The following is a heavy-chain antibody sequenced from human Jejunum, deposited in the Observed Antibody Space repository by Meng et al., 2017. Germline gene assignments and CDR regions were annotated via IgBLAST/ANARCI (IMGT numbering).Heavy chain of an antibody. V-gene: IGHV3-23*04. CDR3: ASDRITD. J-gene: IGHJ1*01. D-gene: IGHD3-16*01. CDR1: GFTFSSFA. CDR2: IGGSGSST. Sequence: EVQLVGSGGGRVQPGGSLRLFCSASGFTFSSFAMSWVRQAPGKGLEWLSGIGGSGSSTYYADSVKGRFTISRDNAKDTVFLEMNSLRVEDTAVYYCASDRITDWGQGTLVTVSS.